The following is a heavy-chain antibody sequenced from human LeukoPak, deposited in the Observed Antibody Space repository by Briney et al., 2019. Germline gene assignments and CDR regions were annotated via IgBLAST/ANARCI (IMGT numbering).Heavy chain of an antibody. J-gene: IGHJ6*03. CDR2: IYHSGNT. CDR1: GYSISSGYY. D-gene: IGHD6-19*01. Sequence: SETLSLTCTVSGYSISSGYYWGWIRQPPGKGLEWIGSIYHSGNTYYNPSLKSRVTISVDTPKNHFSLKLSSVTAAETAVYYCARDETYTSDWQSSLYYYYMDVWGKGTTVTVSS. CDR3: ARDETYTSDWQSSLYYYYMDV. V-gene: IGHV4-38-2*02.